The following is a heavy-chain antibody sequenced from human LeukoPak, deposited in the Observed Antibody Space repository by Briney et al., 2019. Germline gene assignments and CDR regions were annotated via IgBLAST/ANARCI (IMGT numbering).Heavy chain of an antibody. D-gene: IGHD3-3*01. V-gene: IGHV3-7*01. CDR1: GFTFSTSW. CDR3: ARGGGDS. CDR2: ITQEESER. Sequence: GGSLSLSCAASGFTFSTSWMHWVRQAPGKGLEWVAMITQEESERYYVDSVKGRFIISRDNVKSSLYLQMNSLRAEDTAVYYCARGGGDSWGQGTLVTVSS. J-gene: IGHJ4*02.